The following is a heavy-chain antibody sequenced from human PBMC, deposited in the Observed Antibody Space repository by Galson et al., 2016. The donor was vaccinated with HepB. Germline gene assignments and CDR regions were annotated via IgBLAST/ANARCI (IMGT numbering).Heavy chain of an antibody. Sequence: SLRLSCAASGFTFSDYPITWVRQAPGKGLEWASTINSKGDFTHDADPVKGRFSISRDNSKRPLSLQMGSLRAEDTAIYYCAREGQSSGHCGAFDWWGQGTLVTV. J-gene: IGHJ4*02. V-gene: IGHV3-23*01. D-gene: IGHD2-21*01. CDR2: INSKGDFT. CDR1: GFTFSDYP. CDR3: AREGQSSGHCGAFDW.